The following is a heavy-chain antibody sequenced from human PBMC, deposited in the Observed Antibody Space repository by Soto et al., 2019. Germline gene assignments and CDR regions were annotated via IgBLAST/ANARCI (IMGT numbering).Heavy chain of an antibody. D-gene: IGHD3-10*01. V-gene: IGHV1-69*02. CDR1: GDTFNFYT. CDR2: FNPILTMS. Sequence: QVQLVQSGADVKKPGSSVKVSCKASGDTFNFYTINWVRQAPGLGLEWMGRFNPILTMSNYAQKFEGRVRLTADKSTSTAYMKRSSLRAEDTAMYYCATSYGSGYRAFDFWGQGALVTVSS. CDR3: ATSYGSGYRAFDF. J-gene: IGHJ4*02.